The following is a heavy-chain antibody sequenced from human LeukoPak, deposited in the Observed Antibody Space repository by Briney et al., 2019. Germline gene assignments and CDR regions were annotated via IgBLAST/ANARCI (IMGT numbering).Heavy chain of an antibody. CDR1: GGSISSYY. Sequence: PSETLSLTCTVSGGSISSYYWSWIRQPPGRGLEWIGYIYYSGSTHYNPSLKSRVTISVDTSKNQFSLKLSSVTAADTAVYYCARYVRSGSYYNVLNWFDPWGQGTLVTVSS. J-gene: IGHJ5*02. CDR2: IYYSGST. D-gene: IGHD3-10*01. CDR3: ARYVRSGSYYNVLNWFDP. V-gene: IGHV4-59*01.